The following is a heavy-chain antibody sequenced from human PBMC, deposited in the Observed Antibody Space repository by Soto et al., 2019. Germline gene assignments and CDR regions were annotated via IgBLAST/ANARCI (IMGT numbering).Heavy chain of an antibody. V-gene: IGHV4-59*01. CDR3: ARGMYDSSGFSNPFDI. CDR2: IYYSGSV. J-gene: IGHJ3*02. CDR1: GVSISSSY. Sequence: QVQLQESGPGLVKPSETLSLTCTVSGVSISSSYWSWIRQSPGKEMQWIGYIYYSGSVKYNPSLNSRGTISADMSRNQLSLRVTPVTAADTALYYCARGMYDSSGFSNPFDIWGQGTMVTVSS. D-gene: IGHD3-22*01.